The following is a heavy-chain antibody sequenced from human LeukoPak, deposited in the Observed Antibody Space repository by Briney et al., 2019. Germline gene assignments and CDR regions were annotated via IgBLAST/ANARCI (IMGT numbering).Heavy chain of an antibody. Sequence: PGGSLRLSCAASGFTFSSYSMNWVRQAPGKGLEWVSSISSSSSYIYYADSVKGRFTISRDNAKNSLYLQMNSLRAEDTAVYYCAREYHILTGYSDFDYWGQGTLVTVSS. D-gene: IGHD3-9*01. J-gene: IGHJ4*02. CDR3: AREYHILTGYSDFDY. V-gene: IGHV3-21*01. CDR1: GFTFSSYS. CDR2: ISSSSSYI.